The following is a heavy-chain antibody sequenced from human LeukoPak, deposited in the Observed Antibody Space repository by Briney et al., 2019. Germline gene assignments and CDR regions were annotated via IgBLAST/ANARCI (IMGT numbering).Heavy chain of an antibody. Sequence: PGGSLRLSCAASGFTFSSYAMSWVRQAPGKGLEWVSAISGSGGSTYYADSVKGRFTISRDNSKNTLYLQMNSLRAEDTAVYYCARGGGSYEYYFDYWGQGTLVTVSS. D-gene: IGHD1-26*01. V-gene: IGHV3-23*01. J-gene: IGHJ4*02. CDR2: ISGSGGST. CDR1: GFTFSSYA. CDR3: ARGGGSYEYYFDY.